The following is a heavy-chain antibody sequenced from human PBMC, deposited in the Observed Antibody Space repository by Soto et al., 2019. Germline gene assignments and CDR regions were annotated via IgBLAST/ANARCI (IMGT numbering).Heavy chain of an antibody. CDR1: GYTFTNYW. D-gene: IGHD6-19*01. V-gene: IGHV5-10-1*01. CDR2: IDPSDSYT. J-gene: IGHJ6*02. CDR3: ARSRRGVYSSGWYSLSGYYNYGIDV. Sequence: GESLKISCRVSGYTFTNYWIVWVRQVPGKGLKWVGRIDPSDSYTAYGPSFQGHVTISVDKSSDTAYLQWSSLKASDTAMYYWARSRRGVYSSGWYSLSGYYNYGIDVWGQGTTVTVSS.